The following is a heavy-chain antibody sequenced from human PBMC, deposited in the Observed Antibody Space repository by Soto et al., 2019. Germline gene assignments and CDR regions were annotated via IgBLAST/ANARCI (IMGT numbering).Heavy chain of an antibody. V-gene: IGHV1-18*01. CDR1: GGTFSSYT. CDR3: ARGVGSGSYYNQYNWFDP. CDR2: INVYNGNT. D-gene: IGHD3-10*01. Sequence: ASVKVSCKSSGGTFSSYTISWVRQAPGQGLEWMGWINVYNGNTKYAQKVQGRVTMTTDTSTSTAYMELRSLRSDDTAVYYCARGVGSGSYYNQYNWFDPWGQGTLVTVSS. J-gene: IGHJ5*02.